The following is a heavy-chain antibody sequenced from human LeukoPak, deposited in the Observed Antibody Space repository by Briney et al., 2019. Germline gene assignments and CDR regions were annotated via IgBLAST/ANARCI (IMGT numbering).Heavy chain of an antibody. CDR3: ALFSWPYY. V-gene: IGHV3-74*01. CDR2: IKSDGSST. CDR1: GFTFSSNW. Sequence: GGSLRLSCAASGFTFSSNWMHWVRQAPGKGLVWVSRIKSDGSSTSYADSVKGRFTFSRDNAKNTLYLQMNSLRAEDTAVYYCALFSWPYYWGQGTLVTVSS. J-gene: IGHJ4*02.